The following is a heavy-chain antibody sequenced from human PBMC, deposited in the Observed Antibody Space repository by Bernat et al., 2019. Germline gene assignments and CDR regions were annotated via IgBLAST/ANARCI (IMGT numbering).Heavy chain of an antibody. V-gene: IGHV4-39*07. Sequence: QLQLQESGPGLVKPSETLSLTCTVSGGSISSSSYYWGWIRQPPGKGLEWIGSIYHSGSTYYNPSLKSRVTISVDTSKNQFSLKLSSVTAADTAVYYRARDSSSLAKFDYWGQGTLVTVSS. CDR1: GGSISSSSYY. J-gene: IGHJ4*02. D-gene: IGHD6-6*01. CDR2: IYHSGST. CDR3: ARDSSSLAKFDY.